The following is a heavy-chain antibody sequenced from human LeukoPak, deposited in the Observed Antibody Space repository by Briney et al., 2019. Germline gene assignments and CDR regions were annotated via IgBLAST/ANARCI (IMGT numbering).Heavy chain of an antibody. CDR2: MFYNGSP. D-gene: IGHD6-13*01. V-gene: IGHV4-34*12. Sequence: SETLSLTCAVYGGSFNGYYWSWIRQPPGKGLEWIGSMFYNGSPYYNPSLKSRVTISVDTSNNQFSLRVSSVTAADTAVYYCARRRGYSGSYYYFDYWGQGTLVTVSS. CDR1: GGSFNGYY. J-gene: IGHJ4*02. CDR3: ARRRGYSGSYYYFDY.